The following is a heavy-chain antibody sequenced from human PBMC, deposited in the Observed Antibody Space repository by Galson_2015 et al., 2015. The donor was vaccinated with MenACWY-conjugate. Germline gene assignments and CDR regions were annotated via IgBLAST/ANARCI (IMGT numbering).Heavy chain of an antibody. V-gene: IGHV4-59*01. D-gene: IGHD1-26*01. CDR3: ASGGTHPRRFLNWIDP. CDR2: MYHSESP. J-gene: IGHJ5*02. Sequence: QAPGQGLEGNGYMYHSESPHYNPSLRSRVIISVDTSSNQFSLKLTSVTAADAAVYYCASGGTHPRRFLNWIDPWGQGSLVTVSS.